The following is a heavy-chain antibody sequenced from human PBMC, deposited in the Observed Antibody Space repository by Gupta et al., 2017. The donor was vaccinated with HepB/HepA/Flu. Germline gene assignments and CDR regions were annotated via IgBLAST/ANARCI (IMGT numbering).Heavy chain of an antibody. Sequence: EVQLLESVGGFLQRGGSLRLSCAASGFIFSSFDMNCVRQARGKGLEWVSGINRDAGKTHYADFVKGRFTISRDNSRNTLSLQMTSLRVEDTAVYYCAKALASGRMFYFDSWGQGTLVTVS. D-gene: IGHD6-19*01. CDR1: GFIFSSFD. V-gene: IGHV3-23*01. CDR2: INRDAGKT. J-gene: IGHJ4*02. CDR3: AKALASGRMFYFDS.